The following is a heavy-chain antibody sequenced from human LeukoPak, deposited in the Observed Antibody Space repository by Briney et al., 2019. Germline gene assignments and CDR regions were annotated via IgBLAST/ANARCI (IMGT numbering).Heavy chain of an antibody. CDR3: TTQYITVPGGY. J-gene: IGHJ4*02. Sequence: PSETLSLTCTVSGVSISSSNSYWGWIRQPPGKGLEWVGRIRSKTNNYATAYAESVRGRFTISRDDSKNTAYLQINSLKIGDTALYYCTTQYITVPGGYWGQGTLVTVSS. V-gene: IGHV3-73*01. CDR1: GVSISSSN. D-gene: IGHD4-17*01. CDR2: IRSKTNNYAT.